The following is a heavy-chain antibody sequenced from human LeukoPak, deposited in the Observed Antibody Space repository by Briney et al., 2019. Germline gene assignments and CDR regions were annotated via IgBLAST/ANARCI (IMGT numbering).Heavy chain of an antibody. V-gene: IGHV4-4*02. CDR3: ARVNINNWHSCDY. CDR1: GGSISSNNW. J-gene: IGHJ4*02. D-gene: IGHD1-1*01. Sequence: SETLSLTCAASGGSISSNNWWGWVRQPPGKGLEWIGEIYHSGSPNYNPSLKSRVTISVDKSRNHFSLNLSSVTAADTAVYYCARVNINNWHSCDYWGQGTLVTVSS. CDR2: IYHSGSP.